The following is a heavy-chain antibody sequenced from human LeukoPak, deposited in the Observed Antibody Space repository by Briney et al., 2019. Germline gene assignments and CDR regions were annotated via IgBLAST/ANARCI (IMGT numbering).Heavy chain of an antibody. CDR1: GYTFTSYY. J-gene: IGHJ2*01. CDR2: INPTGGST. CDR3: ARGVGPRYFDL. D-gene: IGHD1-26*01. Sequence: ASVKVSCKASGYTFTSYYMHWVRQAPGQGLEWMGIINPTGGSTGYAQKFQGRVTMTRDTSISTAYMELSRLRSDDTAVYYCARGVGPRYFDLWGRGTLVTVSS. V-gene: IGHV1-46*01.